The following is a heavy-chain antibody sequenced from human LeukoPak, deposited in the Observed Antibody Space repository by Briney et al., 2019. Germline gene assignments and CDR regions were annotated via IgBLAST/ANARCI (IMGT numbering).Heavy chain of an antibody. Sequence: GGSLRLSCTASGFIFSDYSMHWVRQTPGQGLEWVAAIAADGDLKNYADSTKGRFTISRDNSQDTVYLEIDSLRRDDTAIYYCARWGLYYDNAGSDTNVFDLWGHGTMATVSS. CDR3: ARWGLYYDNAGSDTNVFDL. CDR2: IAADGDLK. D-gene: IGHD3-16*01. V-gene: IGHV3-30-3*01. J-gene: IGHJ3*01. CDR1: GFIFSDYS.